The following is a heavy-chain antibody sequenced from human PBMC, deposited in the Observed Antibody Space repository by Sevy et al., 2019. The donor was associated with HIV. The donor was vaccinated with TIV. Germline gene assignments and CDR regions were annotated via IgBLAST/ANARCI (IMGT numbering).Heavy chain of an antibody. V-gene: IGHV3-23*01. J-gene: IGHJ4*02. CDR2: ISGSGGST. D-gene: IGHD6-19*01. CDR3: AKDKESAVAGTGFDY. CDR1: GFTFSSYA. Sequence: GGSLRLSCAASGFTFSSYAMSWVRQAPGKGLEWVSAISGSGGSTYYADSVKGRFTISRDNSKNTLYLQMNSLRAEEPAVYYCAKDKESAVAGTGFDYWGQGTLVTVSS.